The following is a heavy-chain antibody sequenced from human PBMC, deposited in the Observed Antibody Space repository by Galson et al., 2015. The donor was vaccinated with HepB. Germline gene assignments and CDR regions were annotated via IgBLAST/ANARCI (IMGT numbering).Heavy chain of an antibody. D-gene: IGHD6-13*01. J-gene: IGHJ4*02. CDR1: GYDFTGNW. CDR2: IYPDDSDT. Sequence: QSGAEVKKPGESLKISCKGSGYDFTGNWIGWVRQMPGKGLEWVGIIYPDDSDTKYSPSFQGQVTISADKSISTAYLHWSSLKASDTAMYYCARQLGEGSSSYFDYWGQGTLVTVSS. V-gene: IGHV5-51*01. CDR3: ARQLGEGSSSYFDY.